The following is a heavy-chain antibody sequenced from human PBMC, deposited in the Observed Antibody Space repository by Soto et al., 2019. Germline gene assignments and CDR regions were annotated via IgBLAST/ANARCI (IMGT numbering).Heavy chain of an antibody. CDR1: GYSFTSYW. V-gene: IGHV5-51*01. CDR2: IYPGDSDT. Sequence: PGESLKISCKGSGYSFTSYWIGWVRQMPGKGLEWMGIIYPGDSDTRYSPSFQGHVTISADKSISTAYLQWSSLKASDTAMYYCARHGITIFGVVYYGMDVWGQGTTVTVSS. J-gene: IGHJ6*02. CDR3: ARHGITIFGVVYYGMDV. D-gene: IGHD3-3*01.